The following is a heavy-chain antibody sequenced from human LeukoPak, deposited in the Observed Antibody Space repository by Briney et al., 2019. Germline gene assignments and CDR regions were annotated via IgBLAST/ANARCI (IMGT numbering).Heavy chain of an antibody. J-gene: IGHJ4*02. D-gene: IGHD3-3*02. Sequence: PSETLSLTCTVSGGSISSNNHYWGWIRQPPGKALEWIGSIYYSGNTYYNASLKSRVTISVDTSKNQFSLKLSSVTAADTAVYYCARSFPSSKTDYWGQGTLVTVSS. CDR2: IYYSGNT. CDR1: GGSISSNNHY. CDR3: ARSFPSSKTDY. V-gene: IGHV4-39*01.